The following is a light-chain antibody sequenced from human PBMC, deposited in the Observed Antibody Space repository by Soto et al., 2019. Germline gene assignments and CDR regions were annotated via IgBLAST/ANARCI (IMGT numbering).Light chain of an antibody. CDR3: MQALHSPRT. J-gene: IGKJ1*01. V-gene: IGKV2-28*01. Sequence: DIVMTQSPLSLPAMPGEPASISCRSSQSLLHSNGYNFLDWYLQRPGQSPRLLIYLASNRSSGVPARFSGSGSGTDFTLKISRLEADDVGVYYCMQALHSPRTFGQGTKVEIK. CDR1: QSLLHSNGYNF. CDR2: LAS.